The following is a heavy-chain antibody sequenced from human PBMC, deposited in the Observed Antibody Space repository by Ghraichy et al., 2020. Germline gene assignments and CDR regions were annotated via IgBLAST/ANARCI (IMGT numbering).Heavy chain of an antibody. J-gene: IGHJ5*02. V-gene: IGHV3-23*01. CDR3: AKDSSGWSRPNWFDP. CDR1: GFTFSSYA. CDR2: ISGSGSNT. D-gene: IGHD6-19*01. Sequence: GESLSLTCAAFGFTFSSYAMSWVRQAPGKGLEWVSGISGSGSNTYYADSVKGRFTISRDNSKNTLYLQMNSLRAEDTAVYYCAKDSSGWSRPNWFDPWGQGTLVTVSS.